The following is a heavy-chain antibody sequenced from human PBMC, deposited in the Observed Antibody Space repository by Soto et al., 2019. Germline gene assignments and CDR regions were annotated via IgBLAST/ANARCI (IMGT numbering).Heavy chain of an antibody. CDR1: GFTFSSYA. V-gene: IGHV3-23*01. CDR3: AKDEYGSGWGRYYFDY. J-gene: IGHJ4*02. Sequence: VQLLESGGGLVQPGGSLRLSCAASGFTFSSYAISWVRQAPGKGLEWVSAISASGRSTYYADSVKGRFTISRDISKNTLHQQSNSLRAEDTTIYYCAKDEYGSGWGRYYFDYWGQGTLVTVSS. CDR2: ISASGRST. D-gene: IGHD6-19*01.